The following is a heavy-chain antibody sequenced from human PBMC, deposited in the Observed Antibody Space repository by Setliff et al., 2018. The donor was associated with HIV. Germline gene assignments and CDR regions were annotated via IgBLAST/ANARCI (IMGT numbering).Heavy chain of an antibody. Sequence: PGGSLRLSCATSGFTFTNAWMSWVRQAPGKGLEWVGRIKSKTDGGTTDYAAPVKGRFTISRDDSKNTLCLQMNSLKIDDTAVYYCTTHEGDYDFWSGYSPIFDHWGPGTLVTVSS. CDR2: IKSKTDGGTT. D-gene: IGHD3-3*01. CDR3: TTHEGDYDFWSGYSPIFDH. J-gene: IGHJ4*02. V-gene: IGHV3-15*01. CDR1: GFTFTNAW.